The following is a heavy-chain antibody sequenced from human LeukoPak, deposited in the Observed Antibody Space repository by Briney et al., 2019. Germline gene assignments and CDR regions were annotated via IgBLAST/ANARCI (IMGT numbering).Heavy chain of an antibody. V-gene: IGHV1-2*02. CDR1: GYTFTGYY. CDR3: ARPRITMVRGVIAWFDP. D-gene: IGHD3-10*01. J-gene: IGHJ5*02. CDR2: INPNSGGT. Sequence: GASVKASCKASGYTFTGYYMHWVRQAPGQGLEWMGWINPNSGGTNYAQKFQGRVTMTRDTSISTAYMELSRLRSDDTAVYYCARPRITMVRGVIAWFDPWGQGTLVTVSS.